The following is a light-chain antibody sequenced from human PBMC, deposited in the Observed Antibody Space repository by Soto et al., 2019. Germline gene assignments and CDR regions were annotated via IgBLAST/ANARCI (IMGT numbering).Light chain of an antibody. CDR3: QQYGSPPSLT. V-gene: IGKV3-20*01. CDR2: GAS. Sequence: EIVLTQSPGTLSLSPGERATLSCRASQSVSSSYLAWYQQKPGQAPRLLIYGASSRATGIPDRFSGSGSGTDFTLSISRLEPVDFAVYYCQQYGSPPSLTFGGGTKVEIK. CDR1: QSVSSSY. J-gene: IGKJ4*01.